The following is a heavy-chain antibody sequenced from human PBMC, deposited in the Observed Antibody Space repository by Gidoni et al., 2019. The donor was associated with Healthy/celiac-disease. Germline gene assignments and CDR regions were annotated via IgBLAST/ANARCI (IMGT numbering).Heavy chain of an antibody. CDR1: GFTFSSYW. D-gene: IGHD1-1*01. Sequence: EVQLVESGGGLVQPGGSLRLPFAAPGFTFSSYWMSWVRQAPGKGLEWVANIKQDGSEKYYVDSVKGRFTISRDNAKNSLYLQMNSLRAEDTAVYYCARNWNRFDYWGQGTLVTVSS. CDR3: ARNWNRFDY. J-gene: IGHJ4*02. CDR2: IKQDGSEK. V-gene: IGHV3-7*01.